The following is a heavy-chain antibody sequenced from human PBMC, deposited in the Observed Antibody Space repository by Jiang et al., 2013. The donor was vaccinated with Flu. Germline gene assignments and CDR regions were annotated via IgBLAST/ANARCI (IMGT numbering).Heavy chain of an antibody. D-gene: IGHD2-15*01. CDR1: GFAFNYFG. V-gene: IGHV3-30*02. CDR3: ATLRGSSYDTYLMDS. J-gene: IGHJ4*02. CDR2: IRFDGSSK. Sequence: VQLLESGGGVVQPGGSLRLSCAVSGFAFNYFGMHWVRQAPGKGLEWLAFIRFDGSSKLYADSVKGRFSIARDNSKNTLYLQMNSLRSEDTAVYFCATLRGSSYDTYLMDSWGQGTLVTVSS.